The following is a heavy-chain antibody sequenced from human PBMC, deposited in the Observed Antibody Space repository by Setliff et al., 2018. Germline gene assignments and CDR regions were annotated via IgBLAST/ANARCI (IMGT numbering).Heavy chain of an antibody. Sequence: ASVKVSCKASGGTFSSYAISWVRQAPGQGLEWMGGIIPIFGTANYAQKFQGRVTITADESTSTAYMELSSLRAEDTAVYYCARGAYGDYYFDYWGQGTLVTVSS. CDR3: ARGAYGDYYFDY. CDR2: IIPIFGTA. V-gene: IGHV1-69*13. D-gene: IGHD4-17*01. CDR1: GGTFSSYA. J-gene: IGHJ4*02.